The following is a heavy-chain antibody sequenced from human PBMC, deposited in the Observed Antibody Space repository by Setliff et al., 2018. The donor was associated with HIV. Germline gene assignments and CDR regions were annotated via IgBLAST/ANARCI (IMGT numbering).Heavy chain of an antibody. Sequence: SETLSLTCTVSGGTISSSDYYWNWIRQPPGKGLEWIGYTHHTGATDYSPSLKSRVATSVDPSKNQFSLILRSVTAADTAIYYCARWGETTGIRAFDLWGQGITVTVSS. CDR3: ARWGETTGIRAFDL. V-gene: IGHV4-61*05. D-gene: IGHD1-1*01. CDR2: THHTGAT. J-gene: IGHJ3*01. CDR1: GGTISSSDYY.